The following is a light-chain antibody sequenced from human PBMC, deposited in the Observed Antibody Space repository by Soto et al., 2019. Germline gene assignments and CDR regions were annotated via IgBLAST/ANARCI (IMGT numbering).Light chain of an antibody. Sequence: DIQMTQSPSSLSASVGDRVTITCHASQDISNYLNWYQQKPGKAPKLLIYDASNLETGVPSRFSGSGSGTDFTFTISSLQPEDIATYYCQQYDNLITFGGGTKVDIK. CDR3: QQYDNLIT. V-gene: IGKV1-33*01. CDR1: QDISNY. CDR2: DAS. J-gene: IGKJ4*01.